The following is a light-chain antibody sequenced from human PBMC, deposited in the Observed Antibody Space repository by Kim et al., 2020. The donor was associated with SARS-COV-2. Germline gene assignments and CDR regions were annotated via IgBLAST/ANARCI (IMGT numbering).Light chain of an antibody. Sequence: GQRVTITCSGRSSNIGNKDGYWFQQLPGTAPKLLVYRNDQRPSGVPDRFSGSKSGTSVSLAISGLRSEDEADYYCAAWDDNLSGWVFGGGTKVTVL. J-gene: IGLJ2*01. CDR2: RND. CDR1: SSNIGNKD. CDR3: AAWDDNLSGWV. V-gene: IGLV1-47*01.